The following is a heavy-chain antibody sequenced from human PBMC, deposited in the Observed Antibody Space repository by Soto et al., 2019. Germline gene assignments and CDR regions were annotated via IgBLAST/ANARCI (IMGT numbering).Heavy chain of an antibody. CDR1: GGSFSGYY. D-gene: IGHD1-1*01. J-gene: IGHJ6*03. CDR3: ARGFPGTTTSPVTRYYYYMYV. V-gene: IGHV4-34*01. Sequence: NPSETLSLTCAVYGGSFSGYYWSWIRQPPGRGLEWIGEINHSGSTNYNPSLKSRVTISVDTSKNQFSLKLSSVTAADTALYYCARGFPGTTTSPVTRYYYYMYVWGKGTTVTAP. CDR2: INHSGST.